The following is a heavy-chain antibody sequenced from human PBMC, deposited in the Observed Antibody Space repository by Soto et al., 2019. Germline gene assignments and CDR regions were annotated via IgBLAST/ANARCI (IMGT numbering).Heavy chain of an antibody. CDR2: ISSSSSYI. V-gene: IGHV3-21*01. J-gene: IGHJ4*02. CDR3: ARVLVTYSTSPNFHY. CDR1: GFTFSSYS. D-gene: IGHD6-6*01. Sequence: PGGSLRLSCAASGFTFSSYSMNWVRQAPGKGLEWVSSISSSSSYIYYADSVKGRFTISRDNAKNSLYLQMNSLRAEDTAVYYCARVLVTYSTSPNFHYRGQGTLVTGFS.